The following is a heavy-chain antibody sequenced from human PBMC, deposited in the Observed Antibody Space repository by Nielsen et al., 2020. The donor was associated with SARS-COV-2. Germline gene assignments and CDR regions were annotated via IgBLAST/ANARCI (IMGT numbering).Heavy chain of an antibody. Sequence: GSLRLSCTVSGGSISSYYWSWIRQPPGKGLEWIGYIFYSGSMNYNPSLKSRVTISVDTSKNQFSLKLSSVTAADTAVYYRAIYDSSGYQVRYWGQGTLVTVSS. CDR1: GGSISSYY. CDR3: AIYDSSGYQVRY. V-gene: IGHV4-59*01. J-gene: IGHJ4*02. D-gene: IGHD3-22*01. CDR2: IFYSGSM.